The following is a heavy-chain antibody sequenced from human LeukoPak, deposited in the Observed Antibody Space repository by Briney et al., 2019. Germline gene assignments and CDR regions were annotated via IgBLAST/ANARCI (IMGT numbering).Heavy chain of an antibody. D-gene: IGHD1-1*01. CDR2: ISSSSSYI. Sequence: GGSLRLSCAASGFTFSSYSMNWVRQAPGKGLEWVSSISSSSSYIYYADSVKGRFTISKDNAKNSLYLQMNSLRAEDTAVYYCARDQTTYYFDYWGQGTLVTVSS. J-gene: IGHJ4*02. CDR1: GFTFSSYS. CDR3: ARDQTTYYFDY. V-gene: IGHV3-21*01.